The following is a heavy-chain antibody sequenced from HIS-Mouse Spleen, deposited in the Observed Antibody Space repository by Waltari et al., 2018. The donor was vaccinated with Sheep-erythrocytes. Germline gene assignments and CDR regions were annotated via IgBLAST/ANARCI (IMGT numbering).Heavy chain of an antibody. CDR2: IYYRGGT. J-gene: IGHJ4*02. CDR3: ARDEGTYYDVWSGYPPSYYFDY. Sequence: QLQLQESGPGLVKPSETLSLTCTVSGGSISSSSYYWGWIRQPPGKGLEWIGMIYYRGGTDYKPSLKSRGTISVDTSKTQFALKLSSVTAADTAVYYCARDEGTYYDVWSGYPPSYYFDYWGQGTLVTVSS. D-gene: IGHD3-3*01. CDR1: GGSISSSSYY. V-gene: IGHV4-39*07.